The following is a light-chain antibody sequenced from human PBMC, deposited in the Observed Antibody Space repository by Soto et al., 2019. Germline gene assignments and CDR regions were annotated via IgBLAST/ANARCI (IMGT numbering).Light chain of an antibody. CDR2: GPS. CDR1: QSVSST. Sequence: IIMTQSPATLSVSPGERATLSCRASQSVSSTLAWYQQKPGQAPRLLIYGPSTRATGIPARFSGSGSGTEFTLTISSLQPEDFAVYYCQQYYNWPRTFGQGTKVDIK. V-gene: IGKV3-15*01. J-gene: IGKJ1*01. CDR3: QQYYNWPRT.